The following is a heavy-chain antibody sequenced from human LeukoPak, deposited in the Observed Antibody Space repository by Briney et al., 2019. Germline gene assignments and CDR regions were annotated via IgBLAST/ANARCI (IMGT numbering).Heavy chain of an antibody. D-gene: IGHD1-26*01. CDR3: ARGEGFIVGATAAEYFQH. V-gene: IGHV4-39*01. CDR1: GASISSSSHY. Sequence: PSETLSLTCTVSGASISSSSHYWAWIRQPPGKGLEWIGSIYSSGSTYYNPSLKSRVTISIDMSKNQFSLKLSSVTAADTAVYYCARGEGFIVGATAAEYFQHWGQGTLVTVSS. J-gene: IGHJ1*01. CDR2: IYSSGST.